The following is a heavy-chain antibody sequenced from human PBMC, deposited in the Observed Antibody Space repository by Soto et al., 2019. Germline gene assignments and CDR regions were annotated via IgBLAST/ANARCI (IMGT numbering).Heavy chain of an antibody. J-gene: IGHJ4*02. D-gene: IGHD2-15*01. CDR3: AKSVPDPACRGGGCHRTFDY. CDR1: GFTLGAYV. CDR2: ISADGRDL. Sequence: QVQLVESGGGVAQPGGSVRLSCTASGFTLGAYVMHWVRQAQGKGPEWVAAISADGRDLFYAASVEGRFTISRDNSKNTLFLQMNSLTSEDTSVYSCAKSVPDPACRGGGCHRTFDYWGQGTLVTVSS. V-gene: IGHV3-30*18.